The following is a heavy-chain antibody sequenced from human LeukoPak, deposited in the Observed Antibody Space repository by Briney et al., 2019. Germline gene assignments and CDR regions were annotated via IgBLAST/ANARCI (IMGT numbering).Heavy chain of an antibody. V-gene: IGHV3-21*01. CDR1: GFTFSSYW. D-gene: IGHD5-24*01. CDR3: AREGERWLSIDY. CDR2: ISSSSSYI. Sequence: PGGSLRLSCAASGFTFSSYWMHWVRQAPGKGLVWVSSISSSSSYIYYADSVKGRFTISRDNAKNSLYLQMNSLRAEDTAVYYCAREGERWLSIDYWGQGTLVTVSS. J-gene: IGHJ4*02.